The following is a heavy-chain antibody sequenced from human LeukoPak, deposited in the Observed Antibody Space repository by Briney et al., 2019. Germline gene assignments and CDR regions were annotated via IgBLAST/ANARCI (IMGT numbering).Heavy chain of an antibody. J-gene: IGHJ4*02. D-gene: IGHD3-22*01. CDR3: AGQFDSSGSYFY. Sequence: SETLSLTCTVSGSGYSISGGFYWAWIRQPPGKGLEWIGSIYHSGSTYYNPSLKSRDTISVDTSKNQFSLKLKFVTAADTAVYYCAGQFDSSGSYFYWGQGTLVTVSS. CDR2: IYHSGST. V-gene: IGHV4-38-2*02. CDR1: GSGYSISGGFY.